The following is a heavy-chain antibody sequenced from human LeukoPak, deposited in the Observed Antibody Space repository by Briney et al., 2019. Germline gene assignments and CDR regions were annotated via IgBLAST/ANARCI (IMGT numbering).Heavy chain of an antibody. CDR3: ARSLGSFDY. V-gene: IGHV4-38-2*01. CDR1: GYSISSGYY. D-gene: IGHD7-27*01. CDR2: IYHSGST. J-gene: IGHJ4*02. Sequence: SETLSLTCAVSGYSISSGYYWGWIRPPPGKGLEWIGSIYHSGSTYYNPSLKRRVTISVDTSKNQFSLKLSSVTAADTAVYYCARSLGSFDYWGQGTLVTVSS.